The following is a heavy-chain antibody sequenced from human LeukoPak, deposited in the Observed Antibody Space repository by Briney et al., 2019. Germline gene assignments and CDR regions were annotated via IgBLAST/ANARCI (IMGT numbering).Heavy chain of an antibody. D-gene: IGHD3-3*01. CDR2: IYSGGST. CDR3: ASRITIFGVVIDY. Sequence: PGGSLRLSCAASGFTVSSNYMSWVRQAPGKGLEWVSVIYSGGSTYCADSVKGRFTISRDNSKNTLYLQMNSLRAEDTAVYYCASRITIFGVVIDYWGQGTLVTVSS. J-gene: IGHJ4*02. V-gene: IGHV3-53*01. CDR1: GFTVSSNY.